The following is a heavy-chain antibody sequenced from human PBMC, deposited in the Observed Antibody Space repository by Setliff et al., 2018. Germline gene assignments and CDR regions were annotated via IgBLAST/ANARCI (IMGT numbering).Heavy chain of an antibody. CDR3: AGSTVTQVDY. D-gene: IGHD4-17*01. Sequence: SETLSLTCTVSGGSIRSYYWIWIRQPPGKGLEWIGYIYYSGSTNYNPSLKSRVTISVDTSKNHFSLKLSSVTAADTAVYYCAGSTVTQVDYWGQGTLVTVSS. CDR2: IYYSGST. J-gene: IGHJ4*02. CDR1: GGSIRSYY. V-gene: IGHV4-59*08.